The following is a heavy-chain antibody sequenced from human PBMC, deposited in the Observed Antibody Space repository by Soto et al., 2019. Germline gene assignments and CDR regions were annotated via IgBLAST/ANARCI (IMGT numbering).Heavy chain of an antibody. V-gene: IGHV4-30-4*01. CDR2: IYYSGST. CDR1: GGSISSGDYY. J-gene: IGHJ4*02. D-gene: IGHD3-16*01. CDR3: ARVVSSYYFDY. Sequence: SETLSLTCTVSGGSISSGDYYWSWIRQPPGKGLEWIGYIYYSGSTYYNPSLKSRVTISVDTSKNQFSLKLSSVTAADTAVYYCARVVSSYYFDYWGQGTLVTVSS.